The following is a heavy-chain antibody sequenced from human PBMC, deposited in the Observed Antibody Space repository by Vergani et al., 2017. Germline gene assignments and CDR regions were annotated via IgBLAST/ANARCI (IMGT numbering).Heavy chain of an antibody. V-gene: IGHV3-21*01. J-gene: IGHJ2*01. CDR3: ARDVYSSSLRGSYFDL. Sequence: EVQLVESGGGLVKPGGSLRLSCAASGFTFSSYSMNWVRQAPGKGLEWVSSISSSSSYIYYADSVKGRFTISRDNAKNSLYLQMNSLRAEDTAVYYCARDVYSSSLRGSYFDLWGRGTLVTVSS. CDR2: ISSSSSYI. D-gene: IGHD6-6*01. CDR1: GFTFSSYS.